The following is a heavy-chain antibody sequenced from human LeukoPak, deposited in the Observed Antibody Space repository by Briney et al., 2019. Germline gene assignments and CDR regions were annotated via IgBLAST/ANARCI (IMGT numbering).Heavy chain of an antibody. CDR3: AREDGYGGPFDY. CDR2: IYDSGST. Sequence: SETLSLTCTVSGGSISSGGYYWSWIRQHPGKGLEWIGYIYDSGSTYYNPSLKSRVTISVDTSKNQFSLKLSSVTAADTAVYYCAREDGYGGPFDYWGQGTLVTVSS. D-gene: IGHD4-23*01. V-gene: IGHV4-31*03. CDR1: GGSISSGGYY. J-gene: IGHJ4*02.